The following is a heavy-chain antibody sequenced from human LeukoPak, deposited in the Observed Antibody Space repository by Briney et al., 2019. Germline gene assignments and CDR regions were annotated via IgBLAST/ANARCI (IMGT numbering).Heavy chain of an antibody. CDR3: ARRTAVPSGFDP. V-gene: IGHV1-2*02. CDR1: GYTFTGYF. Sequence: ASVKVSCKASGYTFTGYFMHWVRQAPGQGLEWMGWINPKSGGTYYAQKFQGRVTMTSDASISTAYMELSSLRSDDTAVYYCARRTAVPSGFDPWGQGTLVTVSS. J-gene: IGHJ5*02. CDR2: INPKSGGT. D-gene: IGHD2-2*01.